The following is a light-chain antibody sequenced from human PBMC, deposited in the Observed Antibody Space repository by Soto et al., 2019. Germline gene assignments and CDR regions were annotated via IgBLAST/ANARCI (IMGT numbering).Light chain of an antibody. CDR1: QAISNY. J-gene: IGKJ1*01. CDR2: GAI. CDR3: QRYNSAPRT. V-gene: IGKV1-27*01. Sequence: DIQMTQSPSSLSASVGDRVTITCRASQAISNYLAWYQQKPGKVPKLLIYGAITLQSGVPSRFSGSGSGTDFTLSISSLQPEDVAIYYCQRYNSAPRTFGQGTKVEIK.